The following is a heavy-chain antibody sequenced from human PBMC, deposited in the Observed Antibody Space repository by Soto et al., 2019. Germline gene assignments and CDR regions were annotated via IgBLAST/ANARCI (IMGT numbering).Heavy chain of an antibody. D-gene: IGHD7-27*01. CDR3: AKAESGAADI. V-gene: IGHV4-4*07. Sequence: SWTPAVIRTFSGGSLTAYSWNWIRQPVGKGLEWIGRIDTSGKTNYIPSLKSRLTMSIDRFKNQFSLNLKFVTAADTAVYFCAKAESGAADIWGQGTMVTVSS. CDR1: GGSLTAYS. J-gene: IGHJ3*02. CDR2: IDTSGKT.